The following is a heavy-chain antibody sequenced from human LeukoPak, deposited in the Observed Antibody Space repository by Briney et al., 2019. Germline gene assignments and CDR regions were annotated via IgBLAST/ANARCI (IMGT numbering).Heavy chain of an antibody. CDR2: IYYSGST. J-gene: IGHJ4*02. V-gene: IGHV4-59*01. Sequence: PSETLSLTCTVSGGSISSYYWSWIRQPPGKGLEWIGYIYYSGSTNYNPSLKSRVTISVDTSKDQFSLKLSYVTAADTAVYFCARESSWGNFDYWGQGTLVTVSS. D-gene: IGHD7-27*01. CDR1: GGSISSYY. CDR3: ARESSWGNFDY.